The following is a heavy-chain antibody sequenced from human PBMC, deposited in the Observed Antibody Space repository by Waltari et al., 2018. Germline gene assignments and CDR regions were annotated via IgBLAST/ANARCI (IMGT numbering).Heavy chain of an antibody. CDR1: GGSISRGGYS. CDR2: IYHSGST. D-gene: IGHD1-26*01. Sequence: QLQLQESGSGLVKPSQTLSLTCAVSGGSISRGGYSWSWIRQPPGKGLEWIGYIYHSGSTYYNPSLKSRVTISVDRSKNQFSLKLSSVTAADTAVYYCARGGQYSGSYPHFDYWGQGTLVTVSS. V-gene: IGHV4-30-2*01. CDR3: ARGGQYSGSYPHFDY. J-gene: IGHJ4*02.